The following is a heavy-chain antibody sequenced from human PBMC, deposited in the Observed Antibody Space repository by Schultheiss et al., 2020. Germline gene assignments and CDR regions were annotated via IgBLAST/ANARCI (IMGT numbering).Heavy chain of an antibody. J-gene: IGHJ4*02. Sequence: SGPTLVKPTQTLTLTCTFSGFSLSTTGVGVGWIRQPPGKALEWLARIDWDDGKFYSTSLKTRLTISKVTSKNQVVLTMTDMDPVDTATYYCARTSYGGNSAFDYWGKGTLVTVSS. CDR3: ARTSYGGNSAFDY. D-gene: IGHD4-23*01. V-gene: IGHV2-70*04. CDR2: IDWDDGK. CDR1: GFSLSTTGVG.